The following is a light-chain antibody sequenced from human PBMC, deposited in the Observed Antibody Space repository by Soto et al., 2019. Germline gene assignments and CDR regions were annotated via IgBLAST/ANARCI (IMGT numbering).Light chain of an antibody. Sequence: EIVLTQSPATLSVSPGGRATLSCRASQSISDTLAWYQQKPGQAPRLLIYGASKRAPGFPARFSGSGSGTDLTLTIRSLQSEDFAVDYCQQYNNWPGTFVQATKVDIK. J-gene: IGKJ1*01. CDR1: QSISDT. CDR2: GAS. CDR3: QQYNNWPGT. V-gene: IGKV3-15*01.